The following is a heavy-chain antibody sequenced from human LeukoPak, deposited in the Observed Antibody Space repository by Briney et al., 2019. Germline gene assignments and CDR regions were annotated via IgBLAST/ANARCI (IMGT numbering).Heavy chain of an antibody. CDR2: IVNDGSTT. V-gene: IGHV3-74*01. J-gene: IGHJ3*02. Sequence: GGSLRLSCAASGFTFSTYYMHWVRQAPGKGLVWVSRIVNDGSTTTYAGSVKGRFTISRDNATNTLFLQMNSLRVEDTAVYYCARESSDYGDYDAFDIWGRGTMVTVSS. CDR3: ARESSDYGDYDAFDI. CDR1: GFTFSTYY. D-gene: IGHD4-17*01.